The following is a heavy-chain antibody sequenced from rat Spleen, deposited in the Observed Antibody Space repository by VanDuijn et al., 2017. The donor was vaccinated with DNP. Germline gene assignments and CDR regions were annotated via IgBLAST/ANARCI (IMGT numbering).Heavy chain of an antibody. D-gene: IGHD1-2*01. J-gene: IGHJ3*01. Sequence: EVQLVESGGGLVQPGRSLKLSCAASGFTFSDYAMAWVRQAPKKGLEWVATISYDGSRTYYRDSVKGRFTISRDNVRNTLYLQMNSLRSEDTAIYHCTRSAAGLAYWGQGTLVTVSS. CDR2: ISYDGSRT. V-gene: IGHV5-17*01. CDR1: GFTFSDYA. CDR3: TRSAAGLAY.